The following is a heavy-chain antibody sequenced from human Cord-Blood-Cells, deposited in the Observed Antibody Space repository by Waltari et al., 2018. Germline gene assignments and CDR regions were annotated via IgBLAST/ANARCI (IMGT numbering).Heavy chain of an antibody. CDR1: GYSISSGYY. J-gene: IGHJ4*02. CDR3: AREGLTGDGH. D-gene: IGHD7-27*01. Sequence: QVQLQESGPGLVKPSETLSLTCAVSGYSISSGYYWGWIRQPPGKGQEWLGSIYHSGSTDDHPALKSRVTISVDTSKNQFSRKLSSVTAADTAVYYCAREGLTGDGHWGQGTLVTVSS. V-gene: IGHV4-38-2*02. CDR2: IYHSGST.